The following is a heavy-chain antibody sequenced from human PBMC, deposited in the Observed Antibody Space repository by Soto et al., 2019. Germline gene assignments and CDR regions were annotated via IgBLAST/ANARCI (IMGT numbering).Heavy chain of an antibody. V-gene: IGHV1-69*13. CDR3: ARGDIVVVTAIPVAPWFDP. CDR1: GGTFSSYA. Sequence: GAAVKVSCKASGGTFSSYAISWVRQAPGQGLEWMGGIIPIFGTANYAQKFQGRVTITADESTSTAYMGLSSLRSEDTAVYYCARGDIVVVTAIPVAPWFDPWGQGTLVTVSS. CDR2: IIPIFGTA. D-gene: IGHD2-21*02. J-gene: IGHJ5*02.